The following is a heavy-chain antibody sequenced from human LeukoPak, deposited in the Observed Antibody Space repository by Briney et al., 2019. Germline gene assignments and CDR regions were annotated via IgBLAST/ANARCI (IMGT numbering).Heavy chain of an antibody. J-gene: IGHJ4*02. Sequence: SQTLSLTCTVSGGSISSGSYYWSWIRQPAGKGLEWIGRIYTSGSTNYNPSLKSRVTISVDTSKNQFSLKLSSVTAADTAVYYCAGDNGKSSGWYGVDYWGQGTLVTVSS. CDR1: GGSISSGSYY. V-gene: IGHV4-61*02. D-gene: IGHD6-19*01. CDR3: AGDNGKSSGWYGVDY. CDR2: IYTSGST.